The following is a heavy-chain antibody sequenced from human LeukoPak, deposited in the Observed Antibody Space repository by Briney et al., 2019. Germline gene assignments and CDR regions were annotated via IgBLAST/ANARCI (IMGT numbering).Heavy chain of an antibody. CDR3: ASFYCSGGSCYQYFSYYYMDV. CDR1: GGSISSRSYY. J-gene: IGHJ6*03. Sequence: SETLSLTCTVSGGSISSRSYYWGWIRQPPGKGLEWIGSIYYSGSTYYNPSLQSRVTISVDTSKNQFSLKLNSVTAADTAVYYCASFYCSGGSCYQYFSYYYMDVWGKGTTVTISS. CDR2: IYYSGST. D-gene: IGHD2-15*01. V-gene: IGHV4-39*01.